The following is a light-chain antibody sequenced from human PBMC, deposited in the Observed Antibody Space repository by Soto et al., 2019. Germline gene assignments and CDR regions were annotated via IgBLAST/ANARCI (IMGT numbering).Light chain of an antibody. J-gene: IGKJ4*01. V-gene: IGKV1-5*03. CDR2: KAS. CDR1: QTISSW. Sequence: DIQMTQSPSTLSASVGDRVTITCRASQTISSWLAWYQQKPGQAPKLLIYKASSLESAVPSRFSGSGSGTEFTLTISGLQPDDFATYYCQQYNSYPLTFGGGTKGDIK. CDR3: QQYNSYPLT.